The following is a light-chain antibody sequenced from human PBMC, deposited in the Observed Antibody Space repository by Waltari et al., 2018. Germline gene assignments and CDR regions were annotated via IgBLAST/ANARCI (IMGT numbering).Light chain of an antibody. CDR2: EVR. CDR1: SYDVGHYNY. J-gene: IGLJ2*01. V-gene: IGLV2-14*01. Sequence: QSALTQPASVSGSPGQSITISCTGTSYDVGHYNYVSWYQQRPGKAPKLIIYEVRYRLLGVSNGFPGSKSGSTASLTISGLQVEDEADYHCSSYTSSSTVGVLFGGGTKLTVL. CDR3: SSYTSSSTVGVL.